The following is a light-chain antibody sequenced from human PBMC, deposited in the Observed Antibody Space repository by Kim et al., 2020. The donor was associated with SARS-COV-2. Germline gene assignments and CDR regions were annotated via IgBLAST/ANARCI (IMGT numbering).Light chain of an antibody. Sequence: EIVLTQSPGTLSLSPGERATLSCRASQSVSSSYFAWYQQKPGQAPRLLIYGASSRATGIPDRFSGSGSGTDFTLTVSRLEPEDFAVYYCHQYGSSPRTFGQGTKVDIK. V-gene: IGKV3-20*01. CDR3: HQYGSSPRT. CDR2: GAS. J-gene: IGKJ1*01. CDR1: QSVSSSY.